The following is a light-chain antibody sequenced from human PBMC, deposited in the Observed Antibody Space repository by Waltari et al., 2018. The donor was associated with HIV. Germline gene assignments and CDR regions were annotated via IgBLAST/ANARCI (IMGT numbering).Light chain of an antibody. CDR3: QQYNNWPYA. CDR1: QGVNIN. Sequence: EILLTQSQATLPVSPGETATLSRRASQGVNINLAWYQQKPGQAPRLLIYSASTRATGIPARFSGSGSGTEFTLTITSLQSEDFTMYYCQQYNNWPYAFGQGTKVE. J-gene: IGKJ2*01. V-gene: IGKV3-15*01. CDR2: SAS.